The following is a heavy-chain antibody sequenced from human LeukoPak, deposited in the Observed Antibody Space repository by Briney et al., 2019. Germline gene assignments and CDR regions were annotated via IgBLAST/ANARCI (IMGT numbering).Heavy chain of an antibody. CDR2: INTKTGDP. CDR1: GYTFTRYT. CDR3: AAGAIVLPSGETNDY. D-gene: IGHD3-10*01. J-gene: IGHJ4*02. V-gene: IGHV7-4-1*02. Sequence: ASVKVSCKGSGYTFTRYTMNWVRQAPGHGLEWLGCINTKTGDPTYAQGFTGRFVFSLDTSVSTTYLQISNLKAEGTGVYFCAAGAIVLPSGETNDYWGQGALVTVSS.